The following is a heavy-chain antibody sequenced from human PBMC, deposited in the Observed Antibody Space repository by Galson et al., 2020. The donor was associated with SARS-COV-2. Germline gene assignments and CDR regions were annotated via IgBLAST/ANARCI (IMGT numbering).Heavy chain of an antibody. V-gene: IGHV4-30-2*01. J-gene: IGHJ3*02. D-gene: IGHD4-17*01. CDR1: GTSISSGSYS. CDR3: ARLHYGEYAPEAFDI. Sequence: SETLSLTCAVSGTSISSGSYSWNWIRQPPGKGLEWIGYIYHSGGTYYNPSLKSRVTISGDRSKNQFSLRLSPVTAADTAVYYCARLHYGEYAPEAFDIWGPGTRVTVSS. CDR2: IYHSGGT.